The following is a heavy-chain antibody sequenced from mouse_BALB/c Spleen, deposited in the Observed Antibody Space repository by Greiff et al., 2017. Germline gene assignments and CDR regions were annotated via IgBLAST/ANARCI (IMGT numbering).Heavy chain of an antibody. J-gene: IGHJ2*01. D-gene: IGHD2-1*01. CDR1: GFTFSSFG. CDR2: ISSGSSTI. Sequence: EVNVVESGGGLVQPGGSRKLSCAASGFTFSSFGMHWVRQAPEKGLEWVAYISSGSSTIYYADTVKGRFTISRDNPKNTLFLQMTSLRSEDTAMYYCASLPGGYWGQGTTLTVSS. V-gene: IGHV5-17*02. CDR3: ASLPGGY.